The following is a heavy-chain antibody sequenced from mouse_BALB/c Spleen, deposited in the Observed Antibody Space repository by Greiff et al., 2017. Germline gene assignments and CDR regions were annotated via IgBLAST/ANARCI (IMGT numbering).Heavy chain of an antibody. J-gene: IGHJ2*01. CDR2: IDPSDSYT. CDR1: GYTFTSYW. CDR3: TRENYCDC. V-gene: IGHV1S127*01. Sequence: VQLQQPGAELVKPGASVKMSCKASGYTFTSYWMHWVKQRPGQGLEWIGVIDPSDSYTSYNQKFKGKATLTVDTSSSTAYMQLSSLTSEDSAVYYCTRENYCDCWGEGTTLTVSS.